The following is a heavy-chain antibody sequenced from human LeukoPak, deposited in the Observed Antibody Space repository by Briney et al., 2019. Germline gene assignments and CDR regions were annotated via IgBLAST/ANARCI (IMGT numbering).Heavy chain of an antibody. CDR3: ARGGYPGGFDF. D-gene: IGHD3-16*01. Sequence: GGSLRLSCAASGFTFSSYWMTWVRQAPGKGLEWVAIIKQDGSETSYVDSVKGRFTISRDNAKNSLYLQMNSLRAEDTAVYYCARGGYPGGFDFWGQGTLVTVSS. V-gene: IGHV3-7*01. CDR1: GFTFSSYW. CDR2: IKQDGSET. J-gene: IGHJ4*02.